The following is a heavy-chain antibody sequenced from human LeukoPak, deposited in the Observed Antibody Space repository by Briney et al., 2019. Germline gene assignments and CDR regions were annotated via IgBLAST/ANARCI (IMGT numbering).Heavy chain of an antibody. CDR1: GDSISSDISY. Sequence: SETLSLTCTVPGDSISSDISYWSWIRQPAGKELEWIGRVSISGGTNYNPSLRSRVTISVDTSKNQFSLILSSVTAADTALYYCARGQSSSWGHYYYYYYMDVWGKGTTVTISS. J-gene: IGHJ6*03. CDR2: VSISGGT. V-gene: IGHV4-61*02. CDR3: ARGQSSSWGHYYYYYYMDV. D-gene: IGHD6-13*01.